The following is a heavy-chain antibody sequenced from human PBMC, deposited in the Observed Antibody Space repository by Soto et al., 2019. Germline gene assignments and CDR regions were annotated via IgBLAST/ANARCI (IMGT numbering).Heavy chain of an antibody. D-gene: IGHD1-20*01. CDR1: GGSISSSHW. J-gene: IGHJ3*01. CDR3: ARVVLSITRGAFDA. V-gene: IGHV4-4*02. Sequence: QVQLQESGPGLVKPSGTLSLTCAVSGGSISSSHWWTWVRQSPGKGLEYIGEISHIGTSNSNPSLKSRVTLSVDRSKNHFSLPLTSVTAAYTAVYYCARVVLSITRGAFDAWGQGTPVIVSS. CDR2: ISHIGTS.